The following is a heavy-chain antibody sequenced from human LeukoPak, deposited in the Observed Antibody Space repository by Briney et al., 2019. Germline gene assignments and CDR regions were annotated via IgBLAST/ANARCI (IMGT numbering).Heavy chain of an antibody. CDR3: AGTLNTYYFDSSGYYSHSFDY. CDR2: IIPIFGTA. V-gene: IGHV1-69*15. D-gene: IGHD3-22*01. Sequence: SVNVSCKASGGTLSSYVISWVRQAPGQGLEWMGRIIPIFGTANYAQKFQGRVTITADESTSTAYMELSSLRSEDTAVYYCAGTLNTYYFDSSGYYSHSFDYWGQGTLVTVSS. J-gene: IGHJ4*02. CDR1: GGTLSSYV.